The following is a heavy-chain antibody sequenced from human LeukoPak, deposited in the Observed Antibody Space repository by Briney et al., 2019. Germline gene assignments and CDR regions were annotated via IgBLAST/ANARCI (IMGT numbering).Heavy chain of an antibody. CDR3: ARSLNNWFDP. V-gene: IGHV4-59*12. CDR1: GVSFRSYY. Sequence: SETLSLTCTVSGVSFRSYYWSWIRQPPGKGLEWIGYISYSGSSYYNPSLKSRVSTSVDTSKNQFSLKVSSVTAADTAVYYCARSLNNWFDPWGQGTLVTVSS. CDR2: ISYSGSS. J-gene: IGHJ5*02.